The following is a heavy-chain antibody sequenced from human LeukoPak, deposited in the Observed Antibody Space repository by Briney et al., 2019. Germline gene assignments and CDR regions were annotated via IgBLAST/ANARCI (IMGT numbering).Heavy chain of an antibody. CDR3: ARGEFICTINTCYASALDS. CDR1: GSTFTIYA. Sequence: ASVTVSFTSSGSTFTIYAICWVWLGPGQGLERMGWIRAHNGDTNHAQQPQGRVTMTTDTSTRTAYMELRSLRSEDTAVYYCARGEFICTINTCYASALDSWGQGTLVTVSS. CDR2: IRAHNGDT. V-gene: IGHV1-18*01. D-gene: IGHD2-2*01. J-gene: IGHJ4*02.